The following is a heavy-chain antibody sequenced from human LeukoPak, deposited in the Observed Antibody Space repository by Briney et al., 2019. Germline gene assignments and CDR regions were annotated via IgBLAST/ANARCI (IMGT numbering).Heavy chain of an antibody. CDR1: GFTFSSYA. V-gene: IGHV3-30*04. CDR3: AKETLGRGSSYGSYLDC. J-gene: IGHJ4*02. Sequence: GGSLRLSCAASGFTFSSYAMHWVRQAPGKGLEWVAVISHDGSVKYYADSVKGRFTISRDNSKNTLYLHMNSLASEDSAVYSCAKETLGRGSSYGSYLDCWGQGTLVTVSS. D-gene: IGHD1-26*01. CDR2: ISHDGSVK.